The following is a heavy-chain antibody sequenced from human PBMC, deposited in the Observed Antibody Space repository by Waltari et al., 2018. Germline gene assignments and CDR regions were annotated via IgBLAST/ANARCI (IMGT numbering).Heavy chain of an antibody. CDR3: ARAPWRRLRQPALFDY. Sequence: QVQLQQWGAGLLKPSETLSLTCAVYGGSFSGYYWSWFRQPPGKGLEWIGEINHSGSTNYNPSLKSRVTISVDTSKNQFSLKLSSVTAADTAVYYCARAPWRRLRQPALFDYWGQGTLVTVSS. V-gene: IGHV4-34*01. J-gene: IGHJ4*02. D-gene: IGHD4-17*01. CDR1: GGSFSGYY. CDR2: INHSGST.